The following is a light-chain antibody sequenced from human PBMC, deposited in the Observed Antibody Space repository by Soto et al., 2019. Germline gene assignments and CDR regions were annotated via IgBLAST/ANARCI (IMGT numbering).Light chain of an antibody. Sequence: EIVMTQSPATLSMSPGERATLSCRASQSVSNNLAWYQQKPGQAPRLLIYGASTRATGIPARFSGSGSGTELTLTISSLQSEDFAVYYCHQSNDWWTFGQGTKVDIK. CDR1: QSVSNN. CDR3: HQSNDWWT. J-gene: IGKJ1*01. V-gene: IGKV3-15*01. CDR2: GAS.